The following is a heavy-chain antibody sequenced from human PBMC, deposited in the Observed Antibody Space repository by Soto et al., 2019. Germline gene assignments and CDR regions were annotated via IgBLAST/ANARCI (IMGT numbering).Heavy chain of an antibody. D-gene: IGHD6-19*01. CDR1: GFTVSHNY. CDR2: IYSGGST. J-gene: IGHJ4*02. V-gene: IGHV3-66*01. Sequence: EVQLVESGGGLVQPGGSLRLSCAASGFTVSHNYMTWVRQAPGKGLEWVSGIYSGGSTYYADSVKCRFTISRDTSKNMVYLQMNSLRVEDTAVFYCASGAGSAIFDYWGQGTLVTVSS. CDR3: ASGAGSAIFDY.